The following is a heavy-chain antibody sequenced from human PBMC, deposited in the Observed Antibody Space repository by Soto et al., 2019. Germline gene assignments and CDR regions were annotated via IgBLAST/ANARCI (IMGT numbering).Heavy chain of an antibody. J-gene: IGHJ6*02. D-gene: IGHD1-26*01. CDR1: GYTFTSYG. CDR2: ISAYNGNT. V-gene: IGHV1-18*04. Sequence: ASVKVSCKASGYTFTSYGISWVRQAPGQGLEWMGWISAYNGNTNYAQKLQGIVTMTTDTSTSTAYMELRSLRSDDTAVYYCATAYVIAGALRAYYYYGMDVWGQGTTVTVSS. CDR3: ATAYVIAGALRAYYYYGMDV.